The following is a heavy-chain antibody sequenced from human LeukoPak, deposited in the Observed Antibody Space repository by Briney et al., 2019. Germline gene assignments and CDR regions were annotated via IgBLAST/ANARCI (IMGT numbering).Heavy chain of an antibody. D-gene: IGHD3-22*01. J-gene: IGHJ4*02. CDR2: INPNSGGT. CDR3: AREVLPLPYDSRGKAY. CDR1: GYTFTGYY. Sequence: ASVKVSCKASGYTFTGYYMHWVRQAPGQGLEWMGWINPNSGGTNYAQKFQGRVTMTRDTSISTAYMELSRLRSDDTAVYYCAREVLPLPYDSRGKAYWGQGPLVPVSS. V-gene: IGHV1-2*02.